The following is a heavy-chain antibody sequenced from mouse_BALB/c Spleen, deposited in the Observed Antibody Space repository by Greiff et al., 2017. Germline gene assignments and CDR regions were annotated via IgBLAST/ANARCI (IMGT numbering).Heavy chain of an antibody. CDR3: ARDRDYDYEEYYFDY. CDR1: GFSLTSYG. V-gene: IGHV2-9*02. Sequence: VKLVESGPGLVAPSQSLSITCTVSGFSLTSYGVHWVRQPPGKGLEWLGVIWAGGSTNYNSALMSRLSISKDNSKSQVFLKMNSLQTDDTAMYYCARDRDYDYEEYYFDYWGQGTTLTVSS. J-gene: IGHJ2*01. D-gene: IGHD2-4*01. CDR2: IWAGGST.